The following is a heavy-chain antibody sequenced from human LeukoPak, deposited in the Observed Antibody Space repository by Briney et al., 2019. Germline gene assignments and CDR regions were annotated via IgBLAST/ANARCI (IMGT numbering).Heavy chain of an antibody. V-gene: IGHV3-11*05. Sequence: PGGSLRLSCAASGFTLSDYYMSWLRQTPGKGLEWVSYIGGSPGYTSYADSVKGRFTISRDNAKNSLYLQMNSQRAEDTAVYYCARGPQSLGWYFDLWGRGTLVTVSS. D-gene: IGHD7-27*01. J-gene: IGHJ2*01. CDR3: ARGPQSLGWYFDL. CDR1: GFTLSDYY. CDR2: IGGSPGYT.